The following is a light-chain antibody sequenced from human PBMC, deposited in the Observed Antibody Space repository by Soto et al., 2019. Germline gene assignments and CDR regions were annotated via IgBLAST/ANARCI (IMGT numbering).Light chain of an antibody. CDR3: AAWDDSLNGVV. Sequence: QSALTQPASVSGSPGQSITISCSGSSSDIGAYDYVSWYQQHPGKAPKLLIYEVTSRPSGVSHRFSGSKSGNTASLSISGLQLEDDADYYCAAWDDSLNGVVFGGGTKLTVL. CDR1: SSDIGAYDY. CDR2: EVT. V-gene: IGLV2-14*01. J-gene: IGLJ2*01.